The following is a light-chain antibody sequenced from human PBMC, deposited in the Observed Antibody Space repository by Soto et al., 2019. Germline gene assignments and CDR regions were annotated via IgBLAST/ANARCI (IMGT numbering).Light chain of an antibody. CDR1: QDVSQW. CDR3: QQYDSDSYT. V-gene: IGKV1-5*03. Sequence: DIQMTQSPSTLSASVGDRVIITCRASQDVSQWLAWYQQKPGKAPKLLIYKASQLESGVPSRFSGRASGTEFTLTIRDLQPDDFAPYFCQQYDSDSYTFGQGTKLDIK. J-gene: IGKJ2*01. CDR2: KAS.